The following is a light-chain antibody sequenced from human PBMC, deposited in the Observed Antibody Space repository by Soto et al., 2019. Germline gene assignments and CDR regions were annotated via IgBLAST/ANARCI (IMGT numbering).Light chain of an antibody. Sequence: QSVLTQPASVSGSPGQSITTSCTGTSSDIGGYNYVSWYQQHPGKVPKLMIFEVSNRPSGVSYRFSGSKSGNTASLTISGLQAEDEADYCCSSYTGSSTLYVFGTGTKVTVL. CDR3: SSYTGSSTLYV. V-gene: IGLV2-14*01. J-gene: IGLJ1*01. CDR1: SSDIGGYNY. CDR2: EVS.